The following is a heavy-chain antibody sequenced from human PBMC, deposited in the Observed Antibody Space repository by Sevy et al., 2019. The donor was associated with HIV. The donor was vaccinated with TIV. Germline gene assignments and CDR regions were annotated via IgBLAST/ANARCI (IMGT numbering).Heavy chain of an antibody. V-gene: IGHV4-30-4*01. J-gene: IGHJ4*02. CDR2: IYYSGGT. D-gene: IGHD5-18*01. CDR1: GGSISSGDYY. Sequence: SETLSLTCTVSGGSISSGDYYWSWIRQPPGKGLEWIGYIYYSGGTYYNPSLKSRVTISVDTSKNQFSLKLSSVTAADTAVYYCATRPDTAMIFDYWGQGTLVTVSS. CDR3: ATRPDTAMIFDY.